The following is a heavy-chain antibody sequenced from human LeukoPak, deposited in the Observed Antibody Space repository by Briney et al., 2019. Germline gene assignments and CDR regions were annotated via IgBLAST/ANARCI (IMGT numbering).Heavy chain of an antibody. J-gene: IGHJ4*02. CDR3: ARGPEAGYSYGEFDY. D-gene: IGHD5-18*01. CDR2: INHSGST. V-gene: IGHV4-34*01. CDR1: GGSFSGSY. Sequence: SETLSLTCAVYGGSFSGSYWSWIRKPPGKGLEWIGEINHSGSTNYNLSLKSRVTISVDTSKNQFSLKLSSVTAADTAVYYCARGPEAGYSYGEFDYWGQGTLVTVSS.